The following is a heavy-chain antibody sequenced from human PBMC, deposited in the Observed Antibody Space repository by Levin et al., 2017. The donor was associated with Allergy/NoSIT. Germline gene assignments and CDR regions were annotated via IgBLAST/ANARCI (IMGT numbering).Heavy chain of an antibody. Sequence: SETLSLTCTVSGGSISSGDYYWSWIRQPPGKGLEWIGYIYYSGSTYYNPSLKSRVTISVDTSKNQFSLKLSSVNAADTAVYYCARGVGEDIVVVPAILQYFDYWGQGTLVTVSS. J-gene: IGHJ4*02. V-gene: IGHV4-30-4*01. CDR3: ARGVGEDIVVVPAILQYFDY. D-gene: IGHD2-2*01. CDR2: IYYSGST. CDR1: GGSISSGDYY.